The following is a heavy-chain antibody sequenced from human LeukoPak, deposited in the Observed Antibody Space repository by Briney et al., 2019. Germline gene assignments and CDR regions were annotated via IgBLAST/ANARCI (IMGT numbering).Heavy chain of an antibody. CDR3: ARDGLRYCSGGSCYQDY. D-gene: IGHD2-15*01. J-gene: IGHJ4*02. CDR1: GFTFSSYA. Sequence: GGSLRLSCAASGFTFSSYAMHWVRQAPGKGLEWVAVISYDGSNKYYADSVKGRFTISRDNSKNTLYLQMNSLRAEDTAMYYCARDGLRYCSGGSCYQDYWGQGTLVTVSS. CDR2: ISYDGSNK. V-gene: IGHV3-30-3*01.